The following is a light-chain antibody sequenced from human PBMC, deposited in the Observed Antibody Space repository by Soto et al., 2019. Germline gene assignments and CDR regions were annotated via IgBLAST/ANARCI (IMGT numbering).Light chain of an antibody. CDR1: GSDVGGYNY. Sequence: QSALTKPRSVSGSPGQSVTISCTGTGSDVGGYNYVSWYQQHPDKAPKFMIFDVSKRPSGVPDRFSGSKSGNTASLTISGLPAEDEAEYYCCSYAGSYVFGTGTKLTV. CDR2: DVS. J-gene: IGLJ1*01. CDR3: CSYAGSYV. V-gene: IGLV2-11*01.